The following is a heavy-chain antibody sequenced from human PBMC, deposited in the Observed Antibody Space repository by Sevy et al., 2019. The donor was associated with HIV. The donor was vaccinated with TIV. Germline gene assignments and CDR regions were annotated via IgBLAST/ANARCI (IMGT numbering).Heavy chain of an antibody. CDR3: ATTKDYYDSSGSPFDY. CDR1: GYTLTQLS. J-gene: IGHJ4*02. D-gene: IGHD3-22*01. CDR2: FDHEDGET. Sequence: ASVKVSCKVSGYTLTQLSMHWVRQAPGKGLEWMGSFDHEDGETLYAQKFQGRVTMTEDTSTDTAYMELRSLRSEDTAVYYCATTKDYYDSSGSPFDYWGQGTLVTVSS. V-gene: IGHV1-24*01.